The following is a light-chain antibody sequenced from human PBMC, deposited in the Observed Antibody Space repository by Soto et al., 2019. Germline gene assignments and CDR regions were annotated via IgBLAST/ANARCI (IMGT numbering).Light chain of an antibody. J-gene: IGKJ2*01. V-gene: IGKV3-20*01. CDR2: GSS. CDR3: QLYGYSPVYI. CDR1: HTLSAGY. Sequence: EMVLTQSPGILSLSPGARAILSCRASHTLSAGYLAWYQQRPGQAPRLLFSGSSNRAAGLPDRSSGSGSGTDVTLTISSLEPEDFAVYYCYCQLYGYSPVYIVGQGTKLESK.